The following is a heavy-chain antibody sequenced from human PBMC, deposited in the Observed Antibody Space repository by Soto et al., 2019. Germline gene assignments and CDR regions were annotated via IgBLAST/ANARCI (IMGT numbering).Heavy chain of an antibody. J-gene: IGHJ6*02. Sequence: PSETLSLTCTVSGGSISSYYWSWIRQPPGKGLEWIGYIYYSGSTNYNPSLKSRVTISVDTSKNQFSLKLSSVTAADTAVYYCARERNDYGGKGWVPSCYYGMDVWGQGTTVTVSS. CDR2: IYYSGST. CDR1: GGSISSYY. CDR3: ARERNDYGGKGWVPSCYYGMDV. D-gene: IGHD4-17*01. V-gene: IGHV4-59*01.